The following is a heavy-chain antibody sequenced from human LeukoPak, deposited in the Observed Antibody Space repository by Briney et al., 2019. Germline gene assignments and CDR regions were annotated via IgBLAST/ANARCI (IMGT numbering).Heavy chain of an antibody. Sequence: SETLSLTCTVSGGSISSSSYYWGWIRQPPGKGLEWIGSIYYSGSTYYNPSLKSRVTISVDTSKNQFSLKLSSVTAADTAVYYCAITGVGSGLYYFDYWGQGTLVTVSS. J-gene: IGHJ4*02. CDR1: GGSISSSSYY. D-gene: IGHD3-10*01. V-gene: IGHV4-39*01. CDR2: IYYSGST. CDR3: AITGVGSGLYYFDY.